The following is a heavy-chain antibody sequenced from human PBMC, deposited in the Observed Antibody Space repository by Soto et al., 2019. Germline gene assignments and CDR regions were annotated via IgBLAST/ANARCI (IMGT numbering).Heavy chain of an antibody. V-gene: IGHV3-7*05. Sequence: EVQLVESGGGLVQTGGSLRLSCAASGFTFSRYWMKWVRQAPGKGLEWVANIKQDGSETYYVDAVKGRFTISGDNAKNSLFLQMNSLRAEDTAVYYCAGGSGWLSDSWGQGTLVTVSS. CDR3: AGGSGWLSDS. J-gene: IGHJ4*02. CDR2: IKQDGSET. D-gene: IGHD6-19*01. CDR1: GFTFSRYW.